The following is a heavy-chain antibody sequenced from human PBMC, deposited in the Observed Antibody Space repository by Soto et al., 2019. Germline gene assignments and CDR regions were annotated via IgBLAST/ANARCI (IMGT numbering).Heavy chain of an antibody. Sequence: EVQLGESGGGLVQPGGSLRLSCAASGFTLSSYNMNWVRQAPGKGLDCVSYISGSSDTIYYADSVKGRFTISRDNAKNSPYLQMDSLRDEDTAVYYCARDHGGSTWFVGIYYYFGVDAGGQGTTVTVSS. CDR1: GFTLSSYN. CDR2: ISGSSDTI. V-gene: IGHV3-48*02. J-gene: IGHJ6*02. CDR3: ARDHGGSTWFVGIYYYFGVDA. D-gene: IGHD6-13*01.